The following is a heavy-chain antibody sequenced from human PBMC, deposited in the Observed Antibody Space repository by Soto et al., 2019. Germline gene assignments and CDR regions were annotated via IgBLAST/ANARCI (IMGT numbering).Heavy chain of an antibody. J-gene: IGHJ3*02. Sequence: GASVKVSCKASGYTFTSYDINWVRQATGQGLEWMGWMNPNSGNTGYAQKFQGRVTMTRNTSISTAYMELSSLRSEDTAVYYCARSRAVYYDSSGYQRDAFDIWGQGTMVTVSS. CDR2: MNPNSGNT. D-gene: IGHD3-22*01. CDR3: ARSRAVYYDSSGYQRDAFDI. V-gene: IGHV1-8*01. CDR1: GYTFTSYD.